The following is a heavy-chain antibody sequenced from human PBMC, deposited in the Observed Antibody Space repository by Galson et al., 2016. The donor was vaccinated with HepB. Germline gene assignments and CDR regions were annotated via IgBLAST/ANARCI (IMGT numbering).Heavy chain of an antibody. CDR3: ASEYCVTKCDKSFDY. CDR2: MNPSGGTTT. CDR1: GYIFSNYG. Sequence: SVKVSCKASGYIFSNYGMNWVRQAPGQGLEWMGQMNPSGGTTTSNAQKLQGRVTMTRGTSTSTFYMELSSLRSEDTALYYCASEYCVTKCDKSFDYWGQGTLVTVSS. V-gene: IGHV1-46*04. J-gene: IGHJ4*02. D-gene: IGHD2-21*01.